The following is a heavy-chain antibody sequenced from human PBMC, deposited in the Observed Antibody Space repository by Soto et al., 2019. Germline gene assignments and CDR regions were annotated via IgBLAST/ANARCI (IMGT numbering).Heavy chain of an antibody. CDR3: VRGGGGGLFDP. V-gene: IGHV3-11*06. D-gene: IGHD2-15*01. CDR1: GFTFGDSY. CDR2: ISPGSRYP. J-gene: IGHJ5*02. Sequence: PWGSLRLSCAGSGFTFGDSYMSWIRQAPGKGLEWLSYISPGSRYPAYADSVKGLFTISRDNAKRSLYLQMMSLTAEDTAIYYCVRGGGGGLFDPWGQGTMVTVSS.